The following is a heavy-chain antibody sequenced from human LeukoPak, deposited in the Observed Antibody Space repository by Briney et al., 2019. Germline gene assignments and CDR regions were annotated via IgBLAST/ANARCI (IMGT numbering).Heavy chain of an antibody. Sequence: GASVKVSCKAPGYTFTTYAVNWVRQAPGQGLEWMGWINTNTGNPTYAQGFTGRFVFSLDTSVSTAYLQISSLKAEDTAVYYCARRYCSSTSCYTGNYYYGMDVWGQGTTVTVSS. CDR3: ARRYCSSTSCYTGNYYYGMDV. D-gene: IGHD2-2*02. CDR1: GYTFTTYA. V-gene: IGHV7-4-1*02. CDR2: INTNTGNP. J-gene: IGHJ6*02.